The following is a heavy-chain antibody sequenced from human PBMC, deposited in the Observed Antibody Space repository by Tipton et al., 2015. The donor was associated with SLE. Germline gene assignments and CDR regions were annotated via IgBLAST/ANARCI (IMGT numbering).Heavy chain of an antibody. V-gene: IGHV4-34*01. Sequence: TLSLTCAVYGGSFSGYYWSWIRQPPGKGLEWIGEINHSGSPNYNPSLKSRVTMSVDTSKNQFSLKLSSVTAADTAVYYCARSPLGYCDYWGQGTLVTVPS. CDR1: GGSFSGYY. CDR2: INHSGSP. CDR3: ARSPLGYCDY. J-gene: IGHJ4*02.